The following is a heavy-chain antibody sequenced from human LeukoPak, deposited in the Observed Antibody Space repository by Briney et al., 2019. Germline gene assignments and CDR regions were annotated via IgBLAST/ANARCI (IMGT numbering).Heavy chain of an antibody. D-gene: IGHD3-22*01. J-gene: IGHJ4*02. V-gene: IGHV3-23*01. CDR2: ISGSGGST. Sequence: GGSLRLSCAASGFTFSSYAMSWVRQAPGKGLEWVSAISGSGGSTYYADSVKGRFTISRDNSKNTLYLQINSLRAEDTAVYYCATRTYCYDSSGYYDFDYWGQGTLVTVSS. CDR1: GFTFSSYA. CDR3: ATRTYCYDSSGYYDFDY.